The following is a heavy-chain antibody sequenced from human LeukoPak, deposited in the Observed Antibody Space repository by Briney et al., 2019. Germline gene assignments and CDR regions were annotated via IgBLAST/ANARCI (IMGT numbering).Heavy chain of an antibody. D-gene: IGHD3-10*01. J-gene: IGHJ4*02. CDR3: ARAPPITMVRGVMITGGEDY. CDR1: GFTFSSYS. Sequence: PGGSLRLSCAASGFTFSSYSMNWVRQAPGKGLEWVSSISSSNSYIYYADSVKGRFTISRDNAKNSLYLQMNSLRAEDTAVYYCARAPPITMVRGVMITGGEDYWGQGTLVTVSS. CDR2: ISSSNSYI. V-gene: IGHV3-21*01.